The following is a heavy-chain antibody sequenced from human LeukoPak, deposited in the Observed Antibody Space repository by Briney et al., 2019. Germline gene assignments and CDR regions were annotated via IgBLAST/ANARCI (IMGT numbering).Heavy chain of an antibody. CDR2: ISYDGSNK. V-gene: IGHV3-30*04. CDR1: GFTFSSYT. D-gene: IGHD5-12*01. Sequence: GRSLRLSCAASGFTFSSYTMHWVRQAPGKGLERVAVISYDGSNKYYADSVKGRFTISRDNSKNTLYLQMNSLRAEDTAVYYCAREVYSGYHFDYWGQGTLVTVSS. J-gene: IGHJ4*02. CDR3: AREVYSGYHFDY.